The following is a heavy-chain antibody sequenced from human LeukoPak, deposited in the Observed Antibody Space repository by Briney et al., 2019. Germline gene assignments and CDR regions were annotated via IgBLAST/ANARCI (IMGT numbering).Heavy chain of an antibody. D-gene: IGHD6-19*01. J-gene: IGHJ4*02. CDR3: AKHQYSSGWYLNY. Sequence: GGSLRLSCAASGFTFTIYAMTWVRQAPGKGLEWVAGIYGSGHTTYYADSVKGRFTISRDNSKNTLYLQMNSLRAEDTAVYYCAKHQYSSGWYLNYWGQGTLVTVSS. CDR1: GFTFTIYA. V-gene: IGHV3-23*01. CDR2: IYGSGHTT.